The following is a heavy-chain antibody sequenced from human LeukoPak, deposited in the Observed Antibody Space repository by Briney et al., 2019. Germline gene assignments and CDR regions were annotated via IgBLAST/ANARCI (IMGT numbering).Heavy chain of an antibody. D-gene: IGHD6-13*01. J-gene: IGHJ4*02. V-gene: IGHV1-8*02. CDR2: IIPIFGTA. Sequence: ASVKVSCKASGYTFTSYAMNWVRQAPGQGLEWMGGIIPIFGTANYAQKFQGRVTMTRNTSISTAYMELSSLRSEDTAVYYCARGIAAAGYYFDYWGQGTLVTVSS. CDR3: ARGIAAAGYYFDY. CDR1: GYTFTSYA.